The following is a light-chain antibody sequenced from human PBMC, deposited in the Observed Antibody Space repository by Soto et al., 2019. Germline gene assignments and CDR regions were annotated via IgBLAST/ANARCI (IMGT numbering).Light chain of an antibody. J-gene: IGKJ4*01. V-gene: IGKV4-1*01. Sequence: DIVMTQSPDSLAVSLGERATINCKSSQTVLSSSDNRNYFAWFQQKPGQPPKLLFYWASTPEFGVPDRFSGSGSGTEFTLTITSLQAEDVAVYYCQQYYSAPLTFGGGTKVEI. CDR2: WAS. CDR1: QTVLSSSDNRNY. CDR3: QQYYSAPLT.